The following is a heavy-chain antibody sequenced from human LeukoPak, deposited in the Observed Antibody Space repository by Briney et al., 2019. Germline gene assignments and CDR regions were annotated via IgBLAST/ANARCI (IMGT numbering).Heavy chain of an antibody. V-gene: IGHV3-48*03. J-gene: IGHJ4*02. D-gene: IGHD6-19*01. CDR2: ISSSGSTI. CDR1: GFTFSSYE. CDR3: AGGSGWYAYFDY. Sequence: GGSLRLSCAASGFTFSSYEVNWVRQAPGKGLGWVSYISSSGSTIYYADSVKGRFTISRDNAKNSLYLQMNSLRAEDTAVYYCAGGSGWYAYFDYWGQGTLVTVSS.